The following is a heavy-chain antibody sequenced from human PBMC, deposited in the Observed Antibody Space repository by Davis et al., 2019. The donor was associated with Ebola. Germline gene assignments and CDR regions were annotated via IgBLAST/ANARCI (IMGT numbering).Heavy chain of an antibody. V-gene: IGHV1-46*01. Sequence: ASVKVSCKASGYTFTSYYMHWVRQAPGQGLEWMGIINPSGGSTSYVQKFQGRVTMTRDTSTSTVYMELSSLRSEDTAVYYCARDYIVVLAGVTGIMYNWFDPWGQGTLVTVSS. D-gene: IGHD2-2*01. CDR2: INPSGGST. CDR1: GYTFTSYY. CDR3: ARDYIVVLAGVTGIMYNWFDP. J-gene: IGHJ5*02.